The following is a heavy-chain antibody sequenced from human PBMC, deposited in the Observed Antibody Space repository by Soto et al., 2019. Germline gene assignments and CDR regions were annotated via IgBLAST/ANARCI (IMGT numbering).Heavy chain of an antibody. J-gene: IGHJ4*02. Sequence: PSETLSLTCTVSGGSSSSGGYYWSWIRQHPGKGLEWIGYIYHSGSTYYNPSLKSRVTISVDRSKNQFSLKLSSVTAADTAVYYCARGMTTVTTLDYWGQGTLVTVSS. CDR2: IYHSGST. CDR1: GGSSSSGGYY. CDR3: ARGMTTVTTLDY. V-gene: IGHV4-30-2*01. D-gene: IGHD4-4*01.